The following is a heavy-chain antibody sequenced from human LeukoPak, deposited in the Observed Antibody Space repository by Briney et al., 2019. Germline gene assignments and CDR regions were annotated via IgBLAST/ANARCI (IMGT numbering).Heavy chain of an antibody. J-gene: IGHJ5*02. V-gene: IGHV1-18*01. D-gene: IGHD6-6*01. CDR2: ISAYNGNT. Sequence: GASVKVSCKASGYTFTSYGISWVRQAPGQGLEWMGWISAYNGNTNHAQKLQGRVTMTTDTSTSAAYMELRSLRSDDTAVYYCARDHGIAARLYPFDPWGQGTLVTVSS. CDR1: GYTFTSYG. CDR3: ARDHGIAARLYPFDP.